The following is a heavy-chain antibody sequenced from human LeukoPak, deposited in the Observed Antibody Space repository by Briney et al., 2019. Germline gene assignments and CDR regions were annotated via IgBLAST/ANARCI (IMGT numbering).Heavy chain of an antibody. CDR3: ARHVTGAARLRWYYDAFDI. CDR2: IYYSGST. V-gene: IGHV4-31*03. J-gene: IGHJ3*02. Sequence: SETLSLTCTVSGGSISSGGYYWSWIRQHPGKGLEWIGYIYYSGSTYYNPSLKSRVTISVDTSKNQFSLKLSSVTAADTAVYYCARHVTGAARLRWYYDAFDIWGQGTMVTVSS. CDR1: GGSISSGGYY. D-gene: IGHD4-23*01.